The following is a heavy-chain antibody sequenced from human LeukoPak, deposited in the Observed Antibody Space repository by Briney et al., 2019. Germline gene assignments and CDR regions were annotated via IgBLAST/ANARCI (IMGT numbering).Heavy chain of an antibody. V-gene: IGHV3-74*01. D-gene: IGHD2-15*01. Sequence: GGSLRLSCAASGFTFSTYWMHWVRQAPGKGLVWVSRINTDGSSTSYADSVKGRFTISRDNAKNTLYLQMNSLRAEDTAVYYCARESVTGYCSGGSCYEGIDYWGQGTLVTVSS. CDR3: ARESVTGYCSGGSCYEGIDY. J-gene: IGHJ4*02. CDR1: GFTFSTYW. CDR2: INTDGSST.